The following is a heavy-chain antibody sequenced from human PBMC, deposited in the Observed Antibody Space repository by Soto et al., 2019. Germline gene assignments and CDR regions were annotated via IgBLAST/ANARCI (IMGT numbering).Heavy chain of an antibody. CDR1: GFSINNYA. J-gene: IGHJ6*02. Sequence: EVQLLESGGGLAQPGGSLRLSCVGSGFSINNYAMNWVRQAPGKGLEWVAGISHDGGSTSYVDSVKGRFILSKETSKNVLYLQMSGLRAEDTAVYYCAKEAVDGHEIGYGMDVWGQGTTVSVSS. D-gene: IGHD5-12*01. CDR2: ISHDGGST. CDR3: AKEAVDGHEIGYGMDV. V-gene: IGHV3-23*01.